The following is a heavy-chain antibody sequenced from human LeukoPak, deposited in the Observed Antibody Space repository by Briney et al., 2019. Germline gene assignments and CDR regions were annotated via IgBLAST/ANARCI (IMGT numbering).Heavy chain of an antibody. J-gene: IGHJ4*02. D-gene: IGHD6-6*01. Sequence: GGSLRLSCAASGFTFSGYWMTWVRQAPGKGLEWVANLRPDGSDKYYADSVEGRFTISRDNSKNTLYLQMNSLRVEDTALYYCAKGSSSSRPYYFDYWGQGTLVTVSS. V-gene: IGHV3-7*03. CDR1: GFTFSGYW. CDR3: AKGSSSSRPYYFDY. CDR2: LRPDGSDK.